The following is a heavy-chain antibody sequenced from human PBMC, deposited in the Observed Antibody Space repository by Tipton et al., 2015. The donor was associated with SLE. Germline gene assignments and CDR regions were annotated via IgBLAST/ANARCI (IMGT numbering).Heavy chain of an antibody. CDR3: ARGEFIAALDY. Sequence: TLSLTCTVSGGSISSYYWSWIRQPPGKGLEWIGYIYYSGSTNYNPSLKSRVTISVDTSKNQFSLKLSSVTAADTAVYYCARGEFIAALDYWGQGTLVTVSS. D-gene: IGHD2-15*01. CDR1: GGSISSYY. V-gene: IGHV4-59*01. CDR2: IYYSGST. J-gene: IGHJ4*02.